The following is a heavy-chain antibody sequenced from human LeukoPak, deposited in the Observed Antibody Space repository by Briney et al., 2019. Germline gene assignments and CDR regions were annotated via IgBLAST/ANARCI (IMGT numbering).Heavy chain of an antibody. V-gene: IGHV1-8*01. CDR2: MNPNSGNT. J-gene: IGHJ6*03. Sequence: ASVKVSCKASGYTFTSYDINWVRQATGRGLEWMGWMNPNSGNTGYAQKFQGRVTMTRNTSISTAYMELSSLRSEDTAVYYCRVVPAANYYYYYMDVWGKGTTVTVSS. CDR1: GYTFTSYD. CDR3: RVVPAANYYYYYMDV. D-gene: IGHD2-2*01.